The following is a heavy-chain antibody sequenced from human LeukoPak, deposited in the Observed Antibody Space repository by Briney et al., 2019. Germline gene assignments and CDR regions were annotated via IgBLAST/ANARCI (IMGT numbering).Heavy chain of an antibody. J-gene: IGHJ3*02. CDR3: TRGNLAAGGAFDI. D-gene: IGHD6-13*01. CDR2: IHREESSI. CDR1: GFTFSSSW. V-gene: IGHV3-74*01. Sequence: PGGSLRLSCAGSGFTFSSSWIHWVRQDPGKGLVWVSRIHREESSISYADSVKGRFTISRSNAKNTLYLQMNSLRAEDTAVYYCTRGNLAAGGAFDIWGQGTVVTVSS.